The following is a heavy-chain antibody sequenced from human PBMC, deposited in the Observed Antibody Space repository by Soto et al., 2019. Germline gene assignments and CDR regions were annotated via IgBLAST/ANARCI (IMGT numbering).Heavy chain of an antibody. Sequence: GGSLRLSCAASGFTFSSYSMNWVRQAPGKGLEWVSYISSSSSTIYYADSVKGRFTISRDNAKNSLYLQMNSLSDEDTAVYYCARALGYYFDYWGQGTLVTVSS. CDR1: GFTFSSYS. D-gene: IGHD2-15*01. J-gene: IGHJ4*02. CDR2: ISSSSSTI. V-gene: IGHV3-48*02. CDR3: ARALGYYFDY.